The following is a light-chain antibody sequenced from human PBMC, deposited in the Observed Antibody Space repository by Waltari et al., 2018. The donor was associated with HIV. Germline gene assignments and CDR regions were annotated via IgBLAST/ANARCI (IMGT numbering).Light chain of an antibody. CDR2: APT. CDR1: ASNIGADYR. J-gene: IGLJ2*01. CDR3: QSYDKFLSALI. V-gene: IGLV1-40*01. Sequence: VLTQPPSVSGAPGQRANISCAGSASNIGADYRVHWYRLFPGSAPKLLIFAPTFRPPGVPYRFSASRSGTSASLAISGLQTEDEADYFRQSYDKFLSALIFGGGTRVTVL.